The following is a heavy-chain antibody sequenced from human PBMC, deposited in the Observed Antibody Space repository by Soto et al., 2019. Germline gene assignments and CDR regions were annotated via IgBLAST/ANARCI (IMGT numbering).Heavy chain of an antibody. CDR2: INWNSGSI. Sequence: GGSLRLSCAASGFTFDDYAMHWVRQVPGKGLEWVSGINWNSGSIGYADSVKGRFAISRDNAKNSLHLQMNSLRAEDTAFYYCVKDESINWYSGHFRHWGQGTLVTVST. D-gene: IGHD6-13*01. CDR1: GFTFDDYA. V-gene: IGHV3-9*01. J-gene: IGHJ1*01. CDR3: VKDESINWYSGHFRH.